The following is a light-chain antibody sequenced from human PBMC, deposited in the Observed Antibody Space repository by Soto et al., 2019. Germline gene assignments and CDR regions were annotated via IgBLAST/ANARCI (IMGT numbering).Light chain of an antibody. CDR2: EVS. CDR3: SSYTSSSTSV. CDR1: SSDVGSYNR. Sequence: QSALTQPPSVSGSPGQSVTISCTGTSSDVGSYNRVSWYQQPPGTAPKLMISEVSNRPSGVPDRFSGSKSGNTASLTISGLQAEDEADYYCSSYTSSSTSVFGTGTKLTVL. J-gene: IGLJ1*01. V-gene: IGLV2-18*02.